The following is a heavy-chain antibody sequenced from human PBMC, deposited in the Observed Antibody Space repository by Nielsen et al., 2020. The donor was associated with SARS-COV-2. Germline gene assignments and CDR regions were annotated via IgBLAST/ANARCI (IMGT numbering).Heavy chain of an antibody. J-gene: IGHJ4*02. CDR3: GKGSVSSAYSYFDY. Sequence: GGSLRLSCAASGFSFSSYAMHWVRQAPGKGLEWVAVISYDGSNKYYADSVKGRFTISRDNSKNTLYLQMNSLRAEDTAVYYCGKGSVSSAYSYFDYWGQGTLVTVSS. D-gene: IGHD3-22*01. CDR1: GFSFSSYA. CDR2: ISYDGSNK. V-gene: IGHV3-30-3*01.